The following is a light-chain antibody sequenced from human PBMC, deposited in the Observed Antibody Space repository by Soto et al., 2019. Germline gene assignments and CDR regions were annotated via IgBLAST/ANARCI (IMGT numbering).Light chain of an antibody. Sequence: QSVLTQPASVSGSPGQSITISCTGTSSDVGGYNYVSWYQQHPGKAPKLMIYDVSNRPSGVSNRFSGSKSGNTASLTIYGLQAEDEADYYCSSYTSSSTRVFGGGTKVTVL. CDR3: SSYTSSSTRV. V-gene: IGLV2-14*01. CDR2: DVS. J-gene: IGLJ2*01. CDR1: SSDVGGYNY.